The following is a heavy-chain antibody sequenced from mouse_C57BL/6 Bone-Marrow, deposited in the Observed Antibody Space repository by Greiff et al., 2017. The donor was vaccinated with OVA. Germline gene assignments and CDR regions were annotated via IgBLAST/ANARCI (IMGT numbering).Heavy chain of an antibody. Sequence: QVQLQQSGAELAKPGASVKLSCKASGYTFTSYWMHWVKQRPGQGLEWIGYINPSSGYTKYNQKFKDKATLTADKSSRTAYMQLSSLTYEDSAVYYCASTVVALDYWGQGTTLTVSS. CDR2: INPSSGYT. D-gene: IGHD1-1*01. J-gene: IGHJ2*01. CDR1: GYTFTSYW. V-gene: IGHV1-7*01. CDR3: ASTVVALDY.